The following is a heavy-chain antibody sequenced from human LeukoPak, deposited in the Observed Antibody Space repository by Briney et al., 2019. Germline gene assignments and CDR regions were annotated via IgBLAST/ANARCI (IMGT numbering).Heavy chain of an antibody. CDR3: ARGGVSNYFDWFDP. D-gene: IGHD4-11*01. J-gene: IGHJ5*02. Sequence: GASVKVSCKASGYTFTSYDINWVRQATGQGLEWMGWMNPNSGNTGYAQKFQGRVTMTRNTSISTAYMELSSLRSEDTAVYYCARGGVSNYFDWFDPWGQGTLVTVPS. V-gene: IGHV1-8*01. CDR1: GYTFTSYD. CDR2: MNPNSGNT.